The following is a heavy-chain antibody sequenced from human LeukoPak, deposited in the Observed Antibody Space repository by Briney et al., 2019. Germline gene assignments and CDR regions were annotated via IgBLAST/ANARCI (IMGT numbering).Heavy chain of an antibody. J-gene: IGHJ2*01. CDR1: GGTFSSYA. CDR3: ARDYQSSGYYSNDWYFDL. Sequence: SVKVSCKASGGTFSSYAISWVRQAPGQGLEWMGRIIPILGIANYAQKFQGRVTITADKSTSTAYMELSSLRSEDTAVYYCARDYQSSGYYSNDWYFDLWGRGTLVTVSS. V-gene: IGHV1-69*04. D-gene: IGHD3-22*01. CDR2: IIPILGIA.